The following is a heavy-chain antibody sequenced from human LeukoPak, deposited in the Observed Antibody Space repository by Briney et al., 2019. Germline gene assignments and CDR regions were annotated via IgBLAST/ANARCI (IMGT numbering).Heavy chain of an antibody. J-gene: IGHJ4*02. CDR2: INHSGST. Sequence: SETLSLTCSVYGGSFSGYYWSWIRQPPGKGLEWIGEINHSGSTNYNPSLKSRVTISVDTSKNQFSLKLSSVTAADTAVYYCARVGRAVRGVTDFDYWGQGTLSPSPQ. D-gene: IGHD3-10*01. V-gene: IGHV4-34*01. CDR3: ARVGRAVRGVTDFDY. CDR1: GGSFSGYY.